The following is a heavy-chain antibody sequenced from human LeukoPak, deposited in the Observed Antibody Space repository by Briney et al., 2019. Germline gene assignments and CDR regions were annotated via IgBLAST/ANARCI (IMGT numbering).Heavy chain of an antibody. V-gene: IGHV4-59*08. CDR1: GGSFSGYY. CDR3: ARHGRRPEFDY. Sequence: KPSETLSLTCAVYGGSFSGYYWSWIRQPPGKGLEWIGYIYYSGSTNYNPSLKSRVTISVDTSKNQFSLKLSSVTAADAAVYYCARHGRRPEFDYWGQGTLVTVSS. CDR2: IYYSGST. J-gene: IGHJ4*02.